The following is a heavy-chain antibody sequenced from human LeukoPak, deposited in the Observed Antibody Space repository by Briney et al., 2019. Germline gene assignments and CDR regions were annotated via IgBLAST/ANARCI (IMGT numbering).Heavy chain of an antibody. CDR2: INPSGGGT. Sequence: ASVTVSFTASGYAFTSYYMHWVRQAPGQGLEWMGIINPSGGGTSYAQKFQGRVTMTRDTSTSTVYMELSSLRSEDAAVYYCASGLDGSGPTFDYWGQGTLVTVSS. J-gene: IGHJ4*02. V-gene: IGHV1-46*01. D-gene: IGHD3-22*01. CDR1: GYAFTSYY. CDR3: ASGLDGSGPTFDY.